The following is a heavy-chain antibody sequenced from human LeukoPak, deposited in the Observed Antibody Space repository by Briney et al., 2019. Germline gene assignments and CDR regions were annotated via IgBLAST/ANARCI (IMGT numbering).Heavy chain of an antibody. J-gene: IGHJ3*02. V-gene: IGHV3-48*03. CDR3: ARGQWLVLGDAFDI. CDR1: GFTFSSYE. Sequence: GGSLRLSCAASGFTFSSYEMNWVRQAPGKGLEWVSYISSSGSTIYYADSVKGRFTISRDNAKNSLYLQMNSLRAEDTAVYYCARGQWLVLGDAFDIWGQGTMVTVSS. D-gene: IGHD6-19*01. CDR2: ISSSGSTI.